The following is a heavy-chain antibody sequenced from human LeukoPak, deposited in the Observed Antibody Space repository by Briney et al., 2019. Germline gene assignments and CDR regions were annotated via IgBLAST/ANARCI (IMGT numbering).Heavy chain of an antibody. Sequence: PSETLSLTCTVSNGSISSYYWSWIRQPAGKGLEWIGRIHASGSTNYNPSLKSRVTMSLDTSKNHLSLNLSSVTAADTAVYYCAREPTSGREPTSGRPLDYWGQGTLVTVSS. J-gene: IGHJ4*02. CDR3: AREPTSGREPTSGRPLDY. V-gene: IGHV4-4*07. D-gene: IGHD5-12*01. CDR2: IHASGST. CDR1: NGSISSYY.